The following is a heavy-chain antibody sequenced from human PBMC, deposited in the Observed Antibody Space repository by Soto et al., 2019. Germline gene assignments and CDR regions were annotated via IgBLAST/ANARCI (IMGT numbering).Heavy chain of an antibody. Sequence: SVKVSCQASGGTFSSYAISGLRQAPVQGLEWMEGIIPIFGTANYAQKFQGRVTITADESTSTAYMELSSLRSEDTAVYYCARVYDSSGYYPGFDYWGQGTLVIVSS. J-gene: IGHJ4*02. V-gene: IGHV1-69*01. CDR2: IIPIFGTA. D-gene: IGHD3-22*01. CDR1: GGTFSSYA. CDR3: ARVYDSSGYYPGFDY.